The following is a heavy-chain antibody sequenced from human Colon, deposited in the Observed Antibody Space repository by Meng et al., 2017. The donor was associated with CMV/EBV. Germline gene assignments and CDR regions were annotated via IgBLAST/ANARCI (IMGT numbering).Heavy chain of an antibody. J-gene: IGHJ6*02. Sequence: GESLKISCAASGFPLSNYSMSWVRQTPGKGLEWVANIKEDGSEKYYVDSVKGRFTISRDNAKNSLYLQMNSLRAEDTAVYYCARDANCSSTSCYVSAYYYGMDVWGQGTTVTVSS. CDR2: IKEDGSEK. V-gene: IGHV3-7*01. CDR1: GFPLSNYS. D-gene: IGHD2-2*01. CDR3: ARDANCSSTSCYVSAYYYGMDV.